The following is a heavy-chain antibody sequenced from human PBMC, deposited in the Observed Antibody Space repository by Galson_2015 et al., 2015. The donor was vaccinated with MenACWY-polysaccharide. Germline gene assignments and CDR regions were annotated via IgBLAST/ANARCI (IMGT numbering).Heavy chain of an antibody. CDR2: ISSGGSST. D-gene: IGHD3-10*01. V-gene: IGHV3-48*01. CDR1: GFTFGDYA. J-gene: IGHJ4*02. CDR3: ASDSGSNGYFFDY. Sequence: SLRLSCAASGFTFGDYAMHWVRQAPGKGLEWVSSISSGGSSTFYADSVKGRFTISGDNAKNLLYLQMNSLRAEDTAVYFCASDSGSNGYFFDYWGQGTLVTVSS.